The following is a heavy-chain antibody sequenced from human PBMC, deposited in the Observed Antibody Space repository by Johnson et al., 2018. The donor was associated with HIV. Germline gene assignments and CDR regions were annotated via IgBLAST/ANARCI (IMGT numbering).Heavy chain of an antibody. CDR2: ISGSDHSP. Sequence: VQSVESGGGLVQPGGSLRLSCGASAFTFSSNDMKWVRQAPGKGLAWVSPISGSDHSPSYANSVKDRFTISRDNSKNTLYLQMGSLRAEDMAVYYCARGGGVVGNAFDIWGQGTMVTVSS. CDR3: ARGGGVVGNAFDI. CDR1: AFTFSSND. V-gene: IGHV3-23*04. J-gene: IGHJ3*02. D-gene: IGHD2-8*02.